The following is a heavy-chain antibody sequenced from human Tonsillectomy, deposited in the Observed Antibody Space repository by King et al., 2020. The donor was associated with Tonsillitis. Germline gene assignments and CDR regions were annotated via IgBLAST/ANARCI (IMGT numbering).Heavy chain of an antibody. CDR2: IRSKANSFAT. J-gene: IGHJ4*02. Sequence: VQLVESGGGLVQPGGSLKLSCAASGFTFSGSAMHWVRQASGKGLEWVGHIRSKANSFATAYAASVKGRFTISRDDSKKTAYLQMNSLKTEDPAVYYCTRSRQDSSTSTFDYWGQGTVVTVSS. V-gene: IGHV3-73*02. CDR1: GFTFSGSA. CDR3: TRSRQDSSTSTFDY. D-gene: IGHD6-6*01.